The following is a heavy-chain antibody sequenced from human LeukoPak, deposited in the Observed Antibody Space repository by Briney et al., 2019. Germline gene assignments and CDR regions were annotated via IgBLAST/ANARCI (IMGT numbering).Heavy chain of an antibody. J-gene: IGHJ5*02. D-gene: IGHD2-15*01. V-gene: IGHV3-48*03. CDR1: GFTFSSYA. CDR2: ISSSGSTI. Sequence: GGSLRLSCAASGFTFSSYAMSWVRQAPGKGLEWVSYISSSGSTIYYADSVKGRFTISRDNAKNSLYLQMNSLRAEDTAVYYCARERMMGYNRFDPWGQGTLVTVSS. CDR3: ARERMMGYNRFDP.